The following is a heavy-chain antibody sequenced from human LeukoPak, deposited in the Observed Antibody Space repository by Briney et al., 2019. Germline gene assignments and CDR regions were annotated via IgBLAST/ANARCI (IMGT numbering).Heavy chain of an antibody. CDR1: GYTFSNYG. J-gene: IGHJ4*02. V-gene: IGHV1-18*01. CDR2: IRGDNGNT. Sequence: GASVKVSCKASGYTFSNYGISWVRQAPGQGLEWVGWIRGDNGNTNYAQKLQGRVTMTTDTSTSTAYMELRSLRSDDTAVYYCARDGPYDCTNGVCPFSGPPDFDYWGQGTLVTVSS. D-gene: IGHD2-8*01. CDR3: ARDGPYDCTNGVCPFSGPPDFDY.